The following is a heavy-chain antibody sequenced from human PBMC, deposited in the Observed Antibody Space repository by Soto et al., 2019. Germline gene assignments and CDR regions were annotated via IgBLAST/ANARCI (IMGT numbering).Heavy chain of an antibody. CDR1: GFSLTTSGVG. Sequence: QITLKESGPTLVKPTQTLTLNCTFSGFSLTTSGVGVGWLRQPPGKALEWLALIYWVDDKRYRPSLKSRLTFTKDTSKNQVVLTMPNMDPADTATYFCAHRTTTVPWWFDPWGQGTLVTVSS. CDR3: AHRTTTVPWWFDP. CDR2: IYWVDDK. D-gene: IGHD4-17*01. V-gene: IGHV2-5*02. J-gene: IGHJ5*02.